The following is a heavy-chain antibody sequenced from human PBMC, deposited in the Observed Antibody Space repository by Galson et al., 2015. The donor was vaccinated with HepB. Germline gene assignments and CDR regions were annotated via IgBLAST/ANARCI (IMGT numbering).Heavy chain of an antibody. CDR1: GGSIRSSSYY. J-gene: IGHJ3*02. Sequence: LSLTCTVSGGSIRSSSYYWGWIRQPPGKGLEWIGSIYYSGSTYYNPSLKSRVTISVDTSKNQFSLKLSSVTAADTAVYYCARHWIWGSAFDIWGQGTMVTVSS. CDR2: IYYSGST. D-gene: IGHD7-27*01. V-gene: IGHV4-39*01. CDR3: ARHWIWGSAFDI.